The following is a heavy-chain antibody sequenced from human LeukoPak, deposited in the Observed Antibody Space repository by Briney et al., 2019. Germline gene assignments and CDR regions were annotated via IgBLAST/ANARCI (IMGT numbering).Heavy chain of an antibody. CDR1: GGTFSSYA. J-gene: IGHJ5*02. V-gene: IGHV1-69*06. CDR2: IIPIFGTA. D-gene: IGHD4-11*01. Sequence: SVKVSCKASGGTFSSYAISWVRQAPGQGLEWMGGIIPIFGTANYAQKSQGRVTIAADKSTSTAYMELSSLRSEDTAVYYCARIPPPHPSNPYGNWFDPWGQGTLVTVSS. CDR3: ARIPPPHPSNPYGNWFDP.